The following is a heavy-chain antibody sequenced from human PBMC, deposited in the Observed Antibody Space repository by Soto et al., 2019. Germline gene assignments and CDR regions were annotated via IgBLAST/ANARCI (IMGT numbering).Heavy chain of an antibody. CDR3: ARTVLGPDILADQFVDYYYYMDV. V-gene: IGHV4-59*08. CDR2: IYYSGST. Sequence: PSDTLSLTFTVYGYSMTYAYWSWIRLLPGKGLEWVGYIYYSGSTSYNPSLRRRVIMSVDTSKRQFSLQLKSVTAADTAIYYCARTVLGPDILADQFVDYYYYMDVWGQGTTVTVSS. J-gene: IGHJ6*03. D-gene: IGHD3-9*01. CDR1: GYSMTYAY.